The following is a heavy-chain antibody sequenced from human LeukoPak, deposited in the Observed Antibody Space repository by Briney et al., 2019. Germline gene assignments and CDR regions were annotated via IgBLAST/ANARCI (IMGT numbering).Heavy chain of an antibody. D-gene: IGHD3-9*01. CDR3: ASQPYYDILTGYSHFDY. Sequence: PSETLSLTCTVSGGSISSSSYYWGWIRQPPGKGLEGIGSIYYSGSTYYNPSLKSRVTISVDTSKNQFSLKLSSVTAADTAVYYCASQPYYDILTGYSHFDYWGQGTLVTVSS. CDR1: GGSISSSSYY. CDR2: IYYSGST. J-gene: IGHJ4*02. V-gene: IGHV4-39*01.